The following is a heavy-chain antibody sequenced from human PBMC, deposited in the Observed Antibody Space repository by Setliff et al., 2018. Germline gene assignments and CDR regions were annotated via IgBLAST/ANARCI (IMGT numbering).Heavy chain of an antibody. V-gene: IGHV1-2*04. CDR2: INPNSGGT. D-gene: IGHD3-22*01. J-gene: IGHJ3*02. CDR3: ARSRDGGKSSGYSGAFDI. Sequence: ASVKVSCKASGYTFPGYYMHWVRQAPGQGLEWMVWINPNSGGTNYAQKFQGWVTMTRDTSISTAYMALSRLRSDDTAVYYWARSRDGGKSSGYSGAFDIWGQGTMVTVSS. CDR1: GYTFPGYY.